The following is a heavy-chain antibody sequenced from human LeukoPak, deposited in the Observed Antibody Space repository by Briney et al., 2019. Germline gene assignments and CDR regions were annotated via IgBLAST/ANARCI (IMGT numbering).Heavy chain of an antibody. V-gene: IGHV3-23*01. CDR1: GFTFSSYA. D-gene: IGHD5-12*01. CDR3: AKYGGYDHYYYYMDV. Sequence: QPGGSLRLSCAASGFTFSSYAMSWVRLAPGKGLEWVSGTSGSGGSTYYADSVKGRFTMSRDNSKNTLYLQMNSLRAEDTAIYYCAKYGGYDHYYYYMDVWGKGTTVTVSS. CDR2: TSGSGGST. J-gene: IGHJ6*03.